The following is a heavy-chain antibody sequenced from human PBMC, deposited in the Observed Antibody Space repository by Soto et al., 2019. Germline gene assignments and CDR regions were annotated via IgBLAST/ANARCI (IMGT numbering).Heavy chain of an antibody. V-gene: IGHV3-30*18. D-gene: IGHD1-26*01. CDR3: AKDRLGARVSYYYGMDV. Sequence: LRLSCAASGFTFSSYGMHWVRQAPGKGLEWVAVISYDGSNKYYADSVKGRFTISRDNSKNTLYLQMNSLRAEDTAVYYCAKDRLGARVSYYYGMDVWGQGTTVTVSS. CDR1: GFTFSSYG. J-gene: IGHJ6*02. CDR2: ISYDGSNK.